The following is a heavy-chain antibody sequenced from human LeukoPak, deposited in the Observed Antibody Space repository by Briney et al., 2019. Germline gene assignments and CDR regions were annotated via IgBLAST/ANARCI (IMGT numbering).Heavy chain of an antibody. CDR2: ISAYNGNT. CDR1: GYTFTSYG. CDR3: ARDWMTRWELLGGGAFDI. Sequence: GASVKVSCKASGYTFTSYGISWVRQAPGQGLEWMGWISAYNGNTNYAQKLQGRVTMTTDTSTSTAYMELRSLRSDDTAVYYCARDWMTRWELLGGGAFDIWGQGTMVTVSS. D-gene: IGHD1-26*01. J-gene: IGHJ3*02. V-gene: IGHV1-18*01.